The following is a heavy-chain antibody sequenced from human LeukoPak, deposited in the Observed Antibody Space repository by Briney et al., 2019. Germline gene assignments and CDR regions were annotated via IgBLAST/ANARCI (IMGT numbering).Heavy chain of an antibody. J-gene: IGHJ4*02. CDR1: GFTFSNAW. V-gene: IGHV3-15*01. CDR2: IKSKTDGGTT. CDR3: ARDTIVVPAAPFGY. D-gene: IGHD2-2*01. Sequence: GGSLRLSCAASGFTFSNAWMSWVRQAPGKGLEWVGRIKSKTDGGTTDYAAPVKGRFTISRDDSKNTLYLQMNSLRAEDTAVYYCARDTIVVPAAPFGYWGQGTLVTVSS.